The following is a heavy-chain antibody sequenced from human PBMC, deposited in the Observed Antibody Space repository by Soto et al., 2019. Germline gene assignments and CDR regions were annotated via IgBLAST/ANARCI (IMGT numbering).Heavy chain of an antibody. J-gene: IGHJ4*02. CDR2: INHSGST. V-gene: IGHV4-34*01. Sequence: SETLSLTCAVYGGSFSGYYWSWIRQPPGKGLEWIGEINHSGSTNYNPSIKSRVTISVDTSKNQFSLKLSSVTAADTAVYYCAGLNSDYYDSKHFDYWGQGTLVTVSS. CDR1: GGSFSGYY. CDR3: AGLNSDYYDSKHFDY. D-gene: IGHD3-22*01.